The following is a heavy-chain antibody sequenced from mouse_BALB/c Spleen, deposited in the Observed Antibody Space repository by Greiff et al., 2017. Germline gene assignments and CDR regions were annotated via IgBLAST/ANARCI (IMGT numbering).Heavy chain of an antibody. J-gene: IGHJ2*01. CDR3: ARAIHYYGTFDY. Sequence: EVMLVESGGGLVKPGGSLKLSCAASGFTFSSYAMSWVRQTPEKRLEWVASISSGGSTYYPDSVKGRFTISRDNARNILYLQMSSLRSEDTAMYYCARAIHYYGTFDYWGQGTTLTVSS. V-gene: IGHV5-6-5*01. CDR1: GFTFSSYA. CDR2: ISSGGST. D-gene: IGHD1-2*01.